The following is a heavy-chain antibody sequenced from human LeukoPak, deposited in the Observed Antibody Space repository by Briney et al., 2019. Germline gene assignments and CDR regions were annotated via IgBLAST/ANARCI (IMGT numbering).Heavy chain of an antibody. D-gene: IGHD3-10*01. Sequence: KPSETLSLTCAVYGGSFSGYYWSWIRQPPGKGLEWIGEINHSGSTNYNPSLKSRVTISVDTSKNQFSLKLSSVTAADTAVYYCAGWFGELLSDYWGQGTLVTVSS. CDR1: GGSFSGYY. V-gene: IGHV4-34*01. CDR2: INHSGST. CDR3: AGWFGELLSDY. J-gene: IGHJ4*02.